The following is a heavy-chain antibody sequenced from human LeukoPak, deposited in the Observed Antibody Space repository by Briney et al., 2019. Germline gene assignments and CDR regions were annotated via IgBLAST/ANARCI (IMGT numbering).Heavy chain of an antibody. V-gene: IGHV3-7*03. CDR1: GFTFSNHW. Sequence: PGGSLRLSCEGSGFTFSNHWMSWVRQAPGKGLEWVANINQDGSEVYYVDSVKGRFTISRDNSNNMLYLQMDSLRAEDTAVYYCARGMTTVTTPYFDYWGQGALVTVSS. D-gene: IGHD4-17*01. CDR3: ARGMTTVTTPYFDY. CDR2: INQDGSEV. J-gene: IGHJ4*02.